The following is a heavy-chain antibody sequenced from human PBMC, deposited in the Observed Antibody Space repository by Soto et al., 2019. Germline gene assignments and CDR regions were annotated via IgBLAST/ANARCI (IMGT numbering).Heavy chain of an antibody. Sequence: GASVKGSCKASGGTFSSYAISWVRQAPGQGLEWMGGIIPIFGTANYAQKFQGRVTITADKSTSTAYMELSSLRSEDTAVYYCARQRDGQHGYCSSNPLYYFDFWGPGTLVTVSS. V-gene: IGHV1-69*06. J-gene: IGHJ4*02. CDR3: ARQRDGQHGYCSSNPLYYFDF. D-gene: IGHD2-2*03. CDR1: GGTFSSYA. CDR2: IIPIFGTA.